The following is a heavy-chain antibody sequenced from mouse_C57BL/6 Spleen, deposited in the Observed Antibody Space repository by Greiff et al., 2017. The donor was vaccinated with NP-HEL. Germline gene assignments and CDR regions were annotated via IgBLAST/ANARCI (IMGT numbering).Heavy chain of an antibody. D-gene: IGHD1-1*01. CDR1: GYTFTDYE. CDR2: IDPETGGT. CDR3: TRHYGSFDY. Sequence: VQLQQSGAELVRPGASVTLSCKASGYTFTDYEMHWVKQTPVHGLAWIGAIDPETGGTAYNQKFKGKAILTADKSSSTAYMALRSLTSEDSAVYYFTRHYGSFDYWGQGTTLTVSS. J-gene: IGHJ2*01. V-gene: IGHV1-15*01.